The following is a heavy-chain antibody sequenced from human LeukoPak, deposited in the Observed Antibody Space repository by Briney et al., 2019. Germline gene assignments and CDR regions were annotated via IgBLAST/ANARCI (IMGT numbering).Heavy chain of an antibody. CDR3: ARERWGNLDY. Sequence: TLGESLKISCEGSGYSFTTYWVAWVRQMPGKGLEWMAMINPGDSDTRYSPSFQGQVTISADKSISTTYLQWSSLKASDTAMYYCARERWGNLDYWGQGTLVTVSS. CDR1: GYSFTTYW. V-gene: IGHV5-51*01. D-gene: IGHD4-23*01. J-gene: IGHJ4*02. CDR2: INPGDSDT.